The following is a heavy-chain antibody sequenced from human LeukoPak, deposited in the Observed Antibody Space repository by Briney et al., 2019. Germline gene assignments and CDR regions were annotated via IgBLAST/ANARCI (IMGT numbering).Heavy chain of an antibody. V-gene: IGHV1-2*02. CDR1: GYTFTSYG. J-gene: IGHJ4*02. CDR3: AREMFYYDSSGPLDY. D-gene: IGHD3-22*01. Sequence: ASVKVSCKASGYTFTSYGISWVRQAPGQGLEWMGWINPNSGGTNYAQKFQGRVTMTRDTSISTAYMELSRLRSDDTAVYYCAREMFYYDSSGPLDYWGQGTLVTVSS. CDR2: INPNSGGT.